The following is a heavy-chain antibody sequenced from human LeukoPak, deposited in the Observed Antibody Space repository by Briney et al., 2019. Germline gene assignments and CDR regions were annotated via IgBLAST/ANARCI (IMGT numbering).Heavy chain of an antibody. CDR1: GGSFSGYY. V-gene: IGHV4-34*01. CDR2: INHSGST. J-gene: IGHJ5*02. Sequence: SETLSLTCAVYGGSFSGYYWSWLRQPPRKGLEWIGEINHSGSTNYNPSLKSRVTISVDTSKNQFSLKLSSVTAADTAVYYCARDSNWFDPWGQGTLVTVSS. CDR3: ARDSNWFDP.